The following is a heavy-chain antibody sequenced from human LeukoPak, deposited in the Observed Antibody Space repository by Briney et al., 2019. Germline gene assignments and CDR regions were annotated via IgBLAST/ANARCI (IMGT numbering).Heavy chain of an antibody. CDR3: ARRGNMSSHAFDI. Sequence: SLRLSCADSGFSFSDSYMSWIRQAPGQGLEWLSYIKSSDTSTFYADSVKGRFTVSRDNAKNSLYLQMNSLRAEDTAVYYCARRGNMSSHAFDIWGQGTVVTVSS. CDR2: IKSSDTST. J-gene: IGHJ3*02. CDR1: GFSFSDSY. D-gene: IGHD2/OR15-2a*01. V-gene: IGHV3-11*01.